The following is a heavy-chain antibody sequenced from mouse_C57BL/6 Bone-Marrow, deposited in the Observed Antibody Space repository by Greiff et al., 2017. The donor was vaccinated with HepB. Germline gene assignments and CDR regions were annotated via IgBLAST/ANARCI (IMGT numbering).Heavy chain of an antibody. CDR3: ARRGVYDYDGYYFDY. CDR2: ISGGGGNT. J-gene: IGHJ2*01. CDR1: GFTFSSYT. Sequence: EVNVVESGGGLVKPGGSLKLSCAASGFTFSSYTMSWVRQTPEKRLEWVATISGGGGNTYYPDSVKGRFTISRENAKNTRYLQMRSLRSEDTALYYCARRGVYDYDGYYFDYWGQGTTLTVSS. V-gene: IGHV5-9*01. D-gene: IGHD2-4*01.